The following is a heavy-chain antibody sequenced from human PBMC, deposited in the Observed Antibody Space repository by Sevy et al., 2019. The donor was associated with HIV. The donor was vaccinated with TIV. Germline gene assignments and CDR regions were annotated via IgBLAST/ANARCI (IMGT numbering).Heavy chain of an antibody. V-gene: IGHV4-61*01. CDR3: AREHYFFDKSGDYWDY. D-gene: IGHD3-22*01. CDR1: GVSVSSDTYY. CDR2: VYHTGSS. J-gene: IGHJ4*02. Sequence: SETLSLTCAVSGVSVSSDTYYWSWIRQPPGKGLEWIGYVYHTGSSNYSPSFKSRVTISVDTSKNQFSLRLFSVAATDTDVYYCAREHYFFDKSGDYWDYWGQGALVTVSS.